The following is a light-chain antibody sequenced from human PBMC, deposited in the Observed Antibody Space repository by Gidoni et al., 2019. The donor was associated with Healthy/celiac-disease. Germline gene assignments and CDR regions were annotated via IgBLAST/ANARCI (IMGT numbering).Light chain of an antibody. CDR2: EGT. Sequence: QSALTQPASVSGSPGQSITISCTGTSSDVGSYNLVSWYQQHPGKAPKLMIYEGTKRPSGVSNRSAGSKSGNTASLTISGLQAEDEADYYCCSYAASGSYVFGTGTKVTVL. J-gene: IGLJ1*01. CDR3: CSYAASGSYV. CDR1: SSDVGSYNL. V-gene: IGLV2-23*01.